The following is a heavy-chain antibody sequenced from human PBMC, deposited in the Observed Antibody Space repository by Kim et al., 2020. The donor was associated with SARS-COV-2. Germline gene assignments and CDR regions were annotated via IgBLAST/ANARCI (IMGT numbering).Heavy chain of an antibody. Sequence: GGSLRLSCEGSGFTFSSYAMSWVRQAPGKGLEWVAAIIDDCGATYYADSVKGRFTISRDNPKNTLYLQMNSLRAEDTAVYYCGRSVSGGNGCRRVASWG. CDR2: IIDDCGAT. D-gene: IGHD5-12*01. V-gene: IGHV3-23*01. J-gene: IGHJ5*01. CDR3: GRSVSGGNGCRRVAS. CDR1: GFTFSSYA.